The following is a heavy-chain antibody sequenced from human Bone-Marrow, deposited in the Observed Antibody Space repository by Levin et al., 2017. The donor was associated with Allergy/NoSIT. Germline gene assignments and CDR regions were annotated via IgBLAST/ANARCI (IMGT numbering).Heavy chain of an antibody. CDR2: ISGSGGST. CDR3: ARSTTMVLYYFDY. Sequence: GESLKISCAASGFSFSNYAMGWVRQAPGRGLEWVSAISGSGGSTYYADSVKGRFTISRDISKNTLFLQVNSLRADDTAVYYCARSTTMVLYYFDYWGQGTLVTVSS. J-gene: IGHJ4*02. CDR1: GFSFSNYA. D-gene: IGHD4-23*01. V-gene: IGHV3-23*01.